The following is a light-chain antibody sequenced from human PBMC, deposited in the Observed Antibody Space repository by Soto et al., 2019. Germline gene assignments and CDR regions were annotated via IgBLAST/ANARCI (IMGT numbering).Light chain of an antibody. CDR3: CSYAGSSTSYVV. J-gene: IGLJ2*01. CDR1: SSDVGSYNL. CDR2: EVS. V-gene: IGLV2-23*02. Sequence: QSVLTQPASVSGSPGQSITISCTGTSSDVGSYNLVSWYQQHPGKAPKLMIYEVSKRPSGVSNRFSDSKSGNTASLTISGLQAEDEADYYCCSYAGSSTSYVVFGGGTKLTVL.